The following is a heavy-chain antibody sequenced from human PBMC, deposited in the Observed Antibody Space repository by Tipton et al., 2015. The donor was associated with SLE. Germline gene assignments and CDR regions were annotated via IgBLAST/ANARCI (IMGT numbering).Heavy chain of an antibody. CDR3: ARVMWQQQLGAFDI. Sequence: LRLSCTVSGGSLSNHYWCWIRQPPGKGLEWIGYIYYSGGTNYNPSLKSRVTISVDTSKNQFSLKLSSVTAADTAVYYCARVMWQQQLGAFDIWGQGTMLTVSS. CDR2: IYYSGGT. J-gene: IGHJ3*02. D-gene: IGHD6-13*01. CDR1: GGSLSNHY. V-gene: IGHV4-59*11.